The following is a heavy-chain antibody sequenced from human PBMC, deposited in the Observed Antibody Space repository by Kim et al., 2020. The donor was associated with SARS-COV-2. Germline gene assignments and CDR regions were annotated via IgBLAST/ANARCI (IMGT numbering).Heavy chain of an antibody. CDR2: IYYSGST. CDR3: ARHSKWFGDDAFDI. D-gene: IGHD3-10*01. Sequence: SETLSLTCTVSGGSISSYYWSWIRQPPGKGLEWIGYIYYSGSTNYNPSLKSRVTISVDTSKNQFSLKLSSVTAADTAVYYCARHSKWFGDDAFDIWGQGTMVTVSS. J-gene: IGHJ3*02. CDR1: GGSISSYY. V-gene: IGHV4-59*08.